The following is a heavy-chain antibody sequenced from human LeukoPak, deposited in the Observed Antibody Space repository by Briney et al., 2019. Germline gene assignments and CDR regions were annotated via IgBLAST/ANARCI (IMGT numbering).Heavy chain of an antibody. CDR3: ARRLGGTAGSWLDH. D-gene: IGHD1-14*01. CDR1: GYIFTSNW. CDR2: IYPGDPDT. Sequence: GESLKISCKGSGYIFTSNWIGWVRQMPGKGLEWMGIIYPGDPDTRYSPSFQGQVTMSVDTSINTAYLQWSSLQASDSAMYYCARRLGGTAGSWLDHWGQGTLVTVSS. V-gene: IGHV5-51*01. J-gene: IGHJ5*02.